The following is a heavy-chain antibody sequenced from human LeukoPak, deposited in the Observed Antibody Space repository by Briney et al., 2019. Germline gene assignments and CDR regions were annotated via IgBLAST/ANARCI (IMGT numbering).Heavy chain of an antibody. CDR3: ARGGISIFGVVIYMDV. CDR2: INWNGGST. D-gene: IGHD3-3*01. CDR1: GFTFSNYW. Sequence: GGSLRLSCAASGFTFSNYWMHWVRQAPGKGLEWVSGINWNGGSTGYADSVKGRFTISRDNAKNSLSLQMNSLRVEDTALYYCARGGISIFGVVIYMDVWGKGTTVTVSS. J-gene: IGHJ6*03. V-gene: IGHV3-20*04.